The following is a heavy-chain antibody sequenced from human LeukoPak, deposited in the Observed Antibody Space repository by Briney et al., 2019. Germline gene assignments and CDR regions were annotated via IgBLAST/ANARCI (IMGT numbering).Heavy chain of an antibody. Sequence: GGSLRLSRAASGFTFSSYGMHWVRQAPGKGLEWVAVISYDGSNKYYADSVKGRFTISRDNSKNTLYLQMNSLRAEDTAVYYCAKGVQYRELGDWFDPWGQGTLVTVSS. CDR2: ISYDGSNK. J-gene: IGHJ5*02. CDR1: GFTFSSYG. CDR3: AKGVQYRELGDWFDP. D-gene: IGHD1-26*01. V-gene: IGHV3-30*18.